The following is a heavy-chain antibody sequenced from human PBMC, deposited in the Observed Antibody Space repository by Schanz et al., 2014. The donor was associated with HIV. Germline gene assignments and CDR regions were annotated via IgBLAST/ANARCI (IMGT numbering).Heavy chain of an antibody. CDR3: ARGPKWEGLMDV. Sequence: QVQLVQSGAEVKKPGSSVKVSCKASGGTFSRDAISWVRQAPGQGLEWMGGMNPSTGNSGYAQMFQVRVTMTRDTSISTAYLEVDSLKSEDTAVYYCARGPKWEGLMDVWGQGTTVIVSS. CDR1: GGTFSRDA. D-gene: IGHD1-26*01. V-gene: IGHV1-8*01. CDR2: MNPSTGNS. J-gene: IGHJ6*02.